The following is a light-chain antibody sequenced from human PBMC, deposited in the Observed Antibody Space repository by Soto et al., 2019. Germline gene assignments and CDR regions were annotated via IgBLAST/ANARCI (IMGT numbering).Light chain of an antibody. V-gene: IGKV1-5*01. J-gene: IGKJ1*01. CDR3: QQYNSYLRT. Sequence: DIQMTQSPSTLSASVGDRVTITCRASQSISSWLAWYQQKPGKAPKPLIYDASSLESGVPSRFSGSGSGTEFTLTISSLQPDDFATYYCQQYNSYLRTFGQGTKVEIK. CDR1: QSISSW. CDR2: DAS.